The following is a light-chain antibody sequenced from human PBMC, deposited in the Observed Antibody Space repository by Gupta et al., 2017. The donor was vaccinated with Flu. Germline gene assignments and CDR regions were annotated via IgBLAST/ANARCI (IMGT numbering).Light chain of an antibody. J-gene: IGLJ2*01. CDR2: EDN. CDR1: SGNIGSNY. V-gene: IGLV6-57*01. CDR3: QSYDTGIHVV. Sequence: NFMLTQPHSVSESPGKTVTISCTRSSGNIGSNYVQWYQQRPGSSPTTVIYEDNERLSGVPDRFSGSIDISSNSASLTIAGLKTEDEADYYCQSYDTGIHVVFGGGTRLTVL.